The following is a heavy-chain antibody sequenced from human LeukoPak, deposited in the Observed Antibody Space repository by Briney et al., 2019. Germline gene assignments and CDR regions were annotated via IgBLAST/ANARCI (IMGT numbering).Heavy chain of an antibody. CDR2: ISHHGSNE. Sequence: GGSLRLSCEASGFTFSAYPMHWVRQAPDKGLEWVAMISHHGSNEYYADSVKGRFTISRDNSKNTLYLQMNNPRVEDTAIYYCARVHDTTGYYHYFDSWGQGTLVTVSS. CDR1: GFTFSAYP. V-gene: IGHV3-30*14. J-gene: IGHJ4*02. CDR3: ARVHDTTGYYHYFDS. D-gene: IGHD3-9*01.